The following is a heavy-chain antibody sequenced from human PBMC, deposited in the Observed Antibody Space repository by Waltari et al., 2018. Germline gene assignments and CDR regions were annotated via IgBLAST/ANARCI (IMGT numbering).Heavy chain of an antibody. J-gene: IGHJ4*02. CDR3: SSRHSGSSDY. CDR2: SRNKAQGYIT. D-gene: IGHD1-26*01. V-gene: IGHV3-72*01. Sequence: EVQLVESGGGLVQPGGSLRLSCAISGFTFSDHYIDWVRQAPGKGLEWVGRSRNKAQGYITEYAASVKGRFIISRDDSKNSLYPQMDSLKTEDTAMYYCSSRHSGSSDYWGQGTLVTVSS. CDR1: GFTFSDHY.